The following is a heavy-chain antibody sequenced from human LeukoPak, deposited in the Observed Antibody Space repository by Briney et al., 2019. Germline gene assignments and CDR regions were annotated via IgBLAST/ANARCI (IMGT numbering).Heavy chain of an antibody. CDR2: IYYSGST. V-gene: IGHV4-39*07. D-gene: IGHD4-17*01. CDR3: ARDTFTDYAVGY. Sequence: PSETLSLTCTVSGGSISSSNYYWGCIRQPPGKGLEWIASIYYSGSTYYNPSLKSRVTISVDTSKNQYSLKLSSVTAADTAVYYCARDTFTDYAVGYWGQGTLVTVSS. CDR1: GGSISSSNYY. J-gene: IGHJ4*02.